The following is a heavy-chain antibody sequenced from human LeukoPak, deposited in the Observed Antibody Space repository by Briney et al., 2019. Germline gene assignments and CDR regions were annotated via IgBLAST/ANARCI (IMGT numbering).Heavy chain of an antibody. Sequence: PGGSLRLSCAASGFTFSSYGMHWVRQAPGKGLEWVAFIRYDGSNKYYADSVKGRFTISRDNSKNTLYLQMNSLRAEDTAVYYCAKDESRWELGYAGSWGQGTLVTVSS. V-gene: IGHV3-30*02. J-gene: IGHJ5*02. CDR2: IRYDGSNK. CDR1: GFTFSSYG. D-gene: IGHD1-26*01. CDR3: AKDESRWELGYAGS.